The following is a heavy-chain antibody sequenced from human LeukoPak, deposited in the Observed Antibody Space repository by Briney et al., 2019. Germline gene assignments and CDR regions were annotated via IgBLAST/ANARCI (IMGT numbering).Heavy chain of an antibody. CDR1: GFTFSSYD. CDR2: IGTAGDT. D-gene: IGHD3-10*01. CDR3: ARGSYYGSGSYLVY. J-gene: IGHJ4*02. V-gene: IGHV3-13*01. Sequence: GGSLRLSCAASGFTFSSYDMHWVRQATGKGLEWVSAIGTAGDTYYPGSVKGRFTISRENAKNSLYLQMNSLRAGDTAVYYCARGSYYGSGSYLVYWGQGTLVTVSS.